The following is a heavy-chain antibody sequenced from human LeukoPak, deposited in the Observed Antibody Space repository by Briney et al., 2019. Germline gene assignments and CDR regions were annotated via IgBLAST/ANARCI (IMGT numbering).Heavy chain of an antibody. CDR1: GFTFSSYA. V-gene: IGHV4-59*01. CDR3: ARGLGDYDSSGYYTNWYY. J-gene: IGHJ4*02. D-gene: IGHD3-22*01. CDR2: ISYSGST. Sequence: GSLRLSCAASGFTFSSYAMSWIRQPPGKGLEWIGFISYSGSTGYRPSLKSRVTISVDTSKNQFSLKLSSVTAADTAVYYCARGLGDYDSSGYYTNWYYWGQGTLVTVSS.